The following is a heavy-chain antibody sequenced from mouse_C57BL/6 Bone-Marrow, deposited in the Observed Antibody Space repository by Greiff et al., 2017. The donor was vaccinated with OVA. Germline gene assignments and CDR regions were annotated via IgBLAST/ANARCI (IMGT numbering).Heavy chain of an antibody. J-gene: IGHJ3*01. CDR3: ARDEYDGFAY. V-gene: IGHV5-15*01. D-gene: IGHD2-4*01. CDR2: ISNLAYSI. Sequence: EVNVVESGGGLVQPGGSLKLSCAASGFTFSDYGMAWVRQAPRKGPEWVAFISNLAYSIYYADTVTGRFTLSRENAKNTLYLEMSSLRSEDTAMYYCARDEYDGFAYWGQGTLVTVSA. CDR1: GFTFSDYG.